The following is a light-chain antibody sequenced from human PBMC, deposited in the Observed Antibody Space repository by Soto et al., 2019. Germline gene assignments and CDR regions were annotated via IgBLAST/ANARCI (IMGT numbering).Light chain of an antibody. CDR1: SSKIGAGYD. V-gene: IGLV1-40*01. CDR3: QSYDSSLSGSYV. CDR2: GNS. Sequence: QSALTQPPSVSGAPGQRVTISCTGSSSKIGAGYDVHWYQQLPGTAPKLLIHGNSNRPSGVPDRFSGSKSGTSASLAITGLQAEDEADYYCQSYDSSLSGSYVFGTGTKVTVL. J-gene: IGLJ1*01.